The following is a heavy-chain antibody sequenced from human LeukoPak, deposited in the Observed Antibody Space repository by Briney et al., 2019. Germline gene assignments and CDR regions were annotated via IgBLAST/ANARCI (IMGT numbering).Heavy chain of an antibody. Sequence: SQTLSLTCTVSGGSISSGSYYWSWIRQPAGKGLEWIGRIYTSGSTNYNPSLKSRVSISVDTSKNQFSLKLSSVTAADTAVYYCARSARTGPWYFDYWGQGTLVTVSS. D-gene: IGHD4-17*01. V-gene: IGHV4-61*02. CDR1: GGSISSGSYY. CDR3: ARSARTGPWYFDY. J-gene: IGHJ4*02. CDR2: IYTSGST.